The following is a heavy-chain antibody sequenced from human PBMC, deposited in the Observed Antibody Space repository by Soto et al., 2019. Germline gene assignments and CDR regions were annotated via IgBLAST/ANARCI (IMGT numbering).Heavy chain of an antibody. CDR3: ARDPRYSGYVPLDY. Sequence: GGSLRLSCAASGFTFSSYGMHWVRQAPGKGLEWVAVIWYDGSNKYYADSVKGRFTISRDNSKNTLYLQMNSLRAEDTAVYYCARDPRYSGYVPLDYWGQGTLVTVSS. D-gene: IGHD5-12*01. CDR1: GFTFSSYG. V-gene: IGHV3-33*01. J-gene: IGHJ4*02. CDR2: IWYDGSNK.